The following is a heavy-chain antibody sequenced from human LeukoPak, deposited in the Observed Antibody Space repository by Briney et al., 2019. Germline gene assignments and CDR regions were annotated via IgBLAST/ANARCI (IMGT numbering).Heavy chain of an antibody. CDR3: ARAQRGYRYGYPDY. Sequence: SVKVSCKASGGTFISYAISWVRQAPGQGLEWMGGIIPIFGTARYAQKFQGRVTITADESTSTAYMEVSSLRSEDTAVYYCARAQRGYRYGYPDYWGQGTLVTVSS. CDR1: GGTFISYA. CDR2: IIPIFGTA. J-gene: IGHJ4*02. D-gene: IGHD5-18*01. V-gene: IGHV1-69*13.